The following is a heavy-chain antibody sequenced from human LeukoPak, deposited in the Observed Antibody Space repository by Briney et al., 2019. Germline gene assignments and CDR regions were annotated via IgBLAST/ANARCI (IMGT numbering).Heavy chain of an antibody. D-gene: IGHD5-12*01. CDR1: GFTHGDYA. V-gene: IGHV3-49*04. CDR3: ARGRGIVVTIGEDY. CDR2: IRSKAYDGPT. Sequence: GGSLRLSCRASGFTHGDYAMSWVRQAPRKGREWVGFIRSKAYDGPTEHAASVKGRFTISRDDSISIAYLQMNSLRTEGTGVYYCARGRGIVVTIGEDYWGQGTLVTVSS. J-gene: IGHJ4*02.